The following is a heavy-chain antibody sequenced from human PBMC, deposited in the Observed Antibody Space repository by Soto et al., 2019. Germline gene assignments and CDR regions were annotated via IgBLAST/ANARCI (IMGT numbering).Heavy chain of an antibody. Sequence: GGSLRLSCAASGFTFSSYAMSWVRQAPGTGLEWVSAISGSGGGTYYADSVRGRFTISRDTSKNTLHLQMNSLRAEDTAVYYCAKADYTSSSPDYWGQGTLVTVSS. CDR3: AKADYTSSSPDY. V-gene: IGHV3-23*01. J-gene: IGHJ4*02. D-gene: IGHD6-6*01. CDR1: GFTFSSYA. CDR2: ISGSGGGT.